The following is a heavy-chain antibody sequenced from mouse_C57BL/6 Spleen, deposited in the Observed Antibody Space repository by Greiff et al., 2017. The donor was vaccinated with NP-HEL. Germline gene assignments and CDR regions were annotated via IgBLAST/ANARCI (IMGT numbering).Heavy chain of an antibody. J-gene: IGHJ4*01. CDR2: IYPGDGDT. CDR3: APNYDYAMDY. Sequence: QVQLQQSGAELVKPGASVKISCKASGYAFSSYWMNWVKQRPGKGLEWIGQIYPGDGDTNYNGKFKGKATLTADKSSSTAYMQLSSLTSEDTAIYYCAPNYDYAMDYWGQGTSVTVSS. CDR1: GYAFSSYW. D-gene: IGHD2-1*01. V-gene: IGHV1-80*01.